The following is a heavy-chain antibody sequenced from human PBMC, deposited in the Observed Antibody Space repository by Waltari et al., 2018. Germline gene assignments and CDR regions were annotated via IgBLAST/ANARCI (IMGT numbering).Heavy chain of an antibody. J-gene: IGHJ4*02. CDR1: GFTFSSYE. D-gene: IGHD6-6*01. CDR3: VRGDSSSDY. Sequence: EVQLVESGGGLVQPGGSLRLSCAASGFTFSSYEMNWVRQAPGKGLEWVSYISSSGSTIYYADSVKGRFTISRDNAKNSLYPQMNSLRAEDTAVYYCVRGDSSSDYWGQGTLVTVSS. CDR2: ISSSGSTI. V-gene: IGHV3-48*03.